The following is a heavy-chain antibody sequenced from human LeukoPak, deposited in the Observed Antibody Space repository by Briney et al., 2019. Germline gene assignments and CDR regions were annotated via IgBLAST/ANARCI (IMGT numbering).Heavy chain of an antibody. CDR1: GFTFSSYG. D-gene: IGHD4-17*01. J-gene: IGHJ2*01. CDR3: TRLGNYGDYGPYWYFDL. Sequence: TGRSLRLSCAASGFTFSSYGMHWVRQAPGKGLEWVAVIWYDGSNKYYADSVKGRFTISRDNSKNTLYLQMNSLRAEDTAVYYCTRLGNYGDYGPYWYFDLWGRGTLVTVSS. CDR2: IWYDGSNK. V-gene: IGHV3-33*01.